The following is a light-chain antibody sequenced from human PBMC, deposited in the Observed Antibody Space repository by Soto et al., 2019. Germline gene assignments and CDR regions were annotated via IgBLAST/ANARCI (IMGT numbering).Light chain of an antibody. Sequence: DIQMTQSPATLSASVGDRVTITCRASQSVRSWLAWYQQKPGTAPKLLIFDASRLESGVPSRFSGSASGTEFTLTISSLQPDDFATYYCQQYDNYPLTFGGGTKVRSN. V-gene: IGKV1-5*01. CDR2: DAS. CDR1: QSVRSW. CDR3: QQYDNYPLT. J-gene: IGKJ4*01.